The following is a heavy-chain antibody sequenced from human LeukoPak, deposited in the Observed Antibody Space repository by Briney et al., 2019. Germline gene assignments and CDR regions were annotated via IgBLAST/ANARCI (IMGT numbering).Heavy chain of an antibody. CDR1: GCGFTSYW. D-gene: IGHD2-2*01. CDR2: IYPGDSDT. J-gene: IGHJ4*02. CDR3: ARRRDDGCSSTSCSGPYFDY. Sequence: GGALKISCKGSGCGFTSYWIGWVRQMPGKGLEGMGIIYPGDSDTRYSPSFQGQVTISADKSISHAYLQWSSLKASDTAMYYCARRRDDGCSSTSCSGPYFDYWGQGTLVTVSS. V-gene: IGHV5-51*01.